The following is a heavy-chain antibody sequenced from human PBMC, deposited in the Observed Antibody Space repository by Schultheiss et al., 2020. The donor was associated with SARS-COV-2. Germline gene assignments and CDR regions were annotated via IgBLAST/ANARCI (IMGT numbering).Heavy chain of an antibody. D-gene: IGHD6-13*01. V-gene: IGHV3-64D*06. CDR1: GFTFSSYA. CDR3: VKGSGSSWYYYYYGMDV. Sequence: GGSLRLSCSASGFTFSSYAMHWVRQAPGKGLEYVSAISSNGGSTYYADSVKGRFTISRDNSKNTLYLQMSSLRAEDTAVYYCVKGSGSSWYYYYYGMDVWGQGTTVTVSS. J-gene: IGHJ6*02. CDR2: ISSNGGST.